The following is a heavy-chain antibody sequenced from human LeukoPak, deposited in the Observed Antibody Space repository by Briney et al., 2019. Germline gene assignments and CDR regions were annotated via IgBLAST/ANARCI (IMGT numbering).Heavy chain of an antibody. V-gene: IGHV4-31*03. D-gene: IGHD3-22*01. J-gene: IGHJ4*02. CDR2: IYYSGST. CDR3: ASRRDSSGYERH. Sequence: SETLSLTCTVSGGSISSAGYYWSWIRQHPGMGLEWIGYIYYSGSTYYNPSLKSRVTISVDTSKNQFSLKLSSVTAADTAVYYCASRRDSSGYERHWGQGTLVTVSS. CDR1: GGSISSAGYY.